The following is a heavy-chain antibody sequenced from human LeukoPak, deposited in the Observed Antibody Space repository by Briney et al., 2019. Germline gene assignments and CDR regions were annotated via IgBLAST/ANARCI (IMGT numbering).Heavy chain of an antibody. J-gene: IGHJ4*02. CDR2: INHSGST. V-gene: IGHV4-34*01. Sequence: PSETLSLTCAVYGGSFSGYYWSWIRQPPGKGLEWIGEINHSGSTNYNPSLKSRVTISVDTSKNQFSLKLSSVTAADTAVYYCARGLRVTMVRGVPGVHLYFDYWGQGTLVTVSS. CDR1: GGSFSGYY. D-gene: IGHD3-10*01. CDR3: ARGLRVTMVRGVPGVHLYFDY.